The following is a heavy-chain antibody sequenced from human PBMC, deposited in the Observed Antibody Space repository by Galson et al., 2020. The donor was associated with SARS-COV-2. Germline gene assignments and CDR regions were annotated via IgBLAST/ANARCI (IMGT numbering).Heavy chain of an antibody. Sequence: QAGGSLRLSCSASGFTFNKYGMHWVRQAPGKGPEWVAVISGDGSNTYYADSVKGRFTISRDNSKNTLYLQMNSLSPDDTAVYYCARDASVLLWFGEPTHWFDPWGLGTLVTVSS. V-gene: IGHV3-30*03. CDR1: GFTFNKYG. CDR2: ISGDGSNT. D-gene: IGHD3-10*01. J-gene: IGHJ5*02. CDR3: ARDASVLLWFGEPTHWFDP.